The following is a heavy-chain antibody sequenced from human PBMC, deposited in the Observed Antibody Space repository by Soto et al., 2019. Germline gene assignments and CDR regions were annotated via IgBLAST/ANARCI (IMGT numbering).Heavy chain of an antibody. CDR1: GGSISTSRYY. CDR3: ATSYSWNDVGWFDP. J-gene: IGHJ5*02. V-gene: IGHV4-39*01. Sequence: QLQLLESGPGLVKPSETLSLTCTVSGGSISTSRYYWGWIRQPPGKGPEWIGNIYFSGGTYYNPSLKSRVTISADTSRNQFSLKVTSVTAADTAVYYCATSYSWNDVGWFDPWGQGTLVTVSS. CDR2: IYFSGGT. D-gene: IGHD1-1*01.